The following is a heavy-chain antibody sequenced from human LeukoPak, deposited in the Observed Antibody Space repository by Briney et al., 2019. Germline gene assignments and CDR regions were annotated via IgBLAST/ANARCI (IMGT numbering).Heavy chain of an antibody. J-gene: IGHJ3*02. CDR2: IYYSGST. Sequence: SESLSLTCTVSGGSISSSGYYWGWIRQPPGKGLEWIGSIYYSGSTYYNPSLKSRVTISVDTSKNQFSLKLSSVTAADTAVYYCARRGFESSGDHAFDIWGQGTMVTVSS. D-gene: IGHD6-19*01. CDR1: GGSISSSGYY. V-gene: IGHV4-39*01. CDR3: ARRGFESSGDHAFDI.